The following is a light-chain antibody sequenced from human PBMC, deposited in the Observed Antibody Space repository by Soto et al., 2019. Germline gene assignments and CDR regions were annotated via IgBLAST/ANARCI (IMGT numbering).Light chain of an antibody. CDR2: VAS. Sequence: EIVLTQYPGTLSLSPGETAALSCRASQSVSSRYLACYQQKSGQAPRLLIYVASNRATGIPDRFSGSGSGTDFTLTISRLEPEDSAVYYCQQYGTSGTFGQGTKVDI. V-gene: IGKV3-20*01. CDR1: QSVSSRY. CDR3: QQYGTSGT. J-gene: IGKJ1*01.